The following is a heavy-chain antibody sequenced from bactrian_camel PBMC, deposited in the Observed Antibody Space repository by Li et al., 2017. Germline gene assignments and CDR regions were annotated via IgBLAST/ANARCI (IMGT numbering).Heavy chain of an antibody. D-gene: IGHD3*01. V-gene: IGHV3S53*01. CDR2: ITSGGST. CDR1: GSTDSIVY. J-gene: IGHJ4*01. Sequence: HVQLVESGGGSVQAGGSLRLSCAASGSTDSIVYMAWFRQAPGKEREGVATITSGGSTTYADSVKGRFTISKDNAKYTLYLQMNSLKPEDINMYLSLKTWICIRYDLGVDNYWVGPRSPSP.